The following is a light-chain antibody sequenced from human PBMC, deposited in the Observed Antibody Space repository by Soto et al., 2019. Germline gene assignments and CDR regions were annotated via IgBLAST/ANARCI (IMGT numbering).Light chain of an antibody. Sequence: THSPSTRSVSPWLRSTLSFSSSQSVSSNLAWYQQKPGQAPRLLIYGASTRATGIPARFSGSGSGTEFTLTISSLQSEDFAVYYCQQYNNWPSITFGQGTRLEIK. J-gene: IGKJ5*01. CDR3: QQYNNWPSIT. CDR1: QSVSSN. CDR2: GAS. V-gene: IGKV3-15*01.